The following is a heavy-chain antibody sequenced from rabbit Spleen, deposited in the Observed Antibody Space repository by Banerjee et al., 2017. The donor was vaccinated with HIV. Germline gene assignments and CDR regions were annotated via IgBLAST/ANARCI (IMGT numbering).Heavy chain of an antibody. V-gene: IGHV1S45*01. CDR2: IYTGSSGST. D-gene: IGHD6-1*01. CDR3: ARDGAGDGGAGYDEDFYFNL. Sequence: QQQLVESGGGLVKPGGTLTLTCKASEFSLSINVYICWVRQAPGKGLEWIACIYTGSSGSTYYASWAKGRFTISKTSSTTVTLQMTSLTVADTATYFCARDGAGDGGAGYDEDFYFNLWGQGTLVTVS. J-gene: IGHJ4*01. CDR1: EFSLSINVY.